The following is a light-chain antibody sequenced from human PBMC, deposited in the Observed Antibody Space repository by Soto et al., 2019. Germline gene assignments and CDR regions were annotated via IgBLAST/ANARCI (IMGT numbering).Light chain of an antibody. CDR1: QSVSSY. Sequence: EIVLTQSPATLSLSPGERATLSCRASQSVSSYLAWYQQKSGQAPRLLIYDASNRATGIPARFSGSGSGTDFTLTISSLAPEDFEVYYCQQRSNWPSWTFGQGTKVDIK. CDR3: QQRSNWPSWT. J-gene: IGKJ1*01. CDR2: DAS. V-gene: IGKV3-11*01.